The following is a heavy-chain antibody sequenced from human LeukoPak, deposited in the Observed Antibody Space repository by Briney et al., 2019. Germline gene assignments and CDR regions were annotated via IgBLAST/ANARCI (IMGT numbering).Heavy chain of an antibody. CDR1: GGSISSGDYY. V-gene: IGHV4-30-4*01. CDR2: MYYSGST. J-gene: IGHJ4*02. CDR3: ARVVPAAMGLVDGALDY. Sequence: SQTLSLTCTVSGGSISSGDYYWSWIRQPPGKGLEWIAYMYYSGSTNYNPSLKSRVTISVDTSKNQISLKLSSVTAADTAVYYCARVVPAAMGLVDGALDYWGQGTLVTVSS. D-gene: IGHD2-2*01.